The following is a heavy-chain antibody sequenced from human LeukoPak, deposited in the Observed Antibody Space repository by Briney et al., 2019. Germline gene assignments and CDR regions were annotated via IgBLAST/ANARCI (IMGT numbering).Heavy chain of an antibody. D-gene: IGHD5-24*01. V-gene: IGHV3-66*01. CDR3: ASRDKGYYYGMDV. CDR2: LYSGGST. CDR1: GFTVSGNY. Sequence: GGSLRLSCAASGFTVSGNYMSWVRQAPGKGLEWVSLLYSGGSTYYADSVKGRFSISRDNSKNSLYLQMNSLRAEDTAVYYCASRDKGYYYGMDVWGQGTTVTVSS. J-gene: IGHJ6*02.